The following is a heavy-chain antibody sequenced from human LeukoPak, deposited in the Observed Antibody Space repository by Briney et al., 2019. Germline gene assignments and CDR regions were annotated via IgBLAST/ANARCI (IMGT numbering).Heavy chain of an antibody. CDR3: ASKPRSYGYVP. J-gene: IGHJ5*02. CDR2: INPNSGGT. CDR1: GYTFTCYY. Sequence: ASVKVSCKASGYTFTCYYMHWVRQAPGQGLEWMGWINPNSGGTNYAKKFQGRVTMTRDTSISTAYMELSRLRSDDTAVYYCASKPRSYGYVPWGQGTLVTVSS. V-gene: IGHV1-2*02. D-gene: IGHD5-18*01.